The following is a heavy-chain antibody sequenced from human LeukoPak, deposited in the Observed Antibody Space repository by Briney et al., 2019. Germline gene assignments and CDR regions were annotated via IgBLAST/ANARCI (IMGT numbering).Heavy chain of an antibody. J-gene: IGHJ4*02. CDR2: IRYDGTNK. D-gene: IGHD3-9*01. Sequence: GGSLRLSCAASGFTFSAYGMHWVRQAPGKGLEWVAFIRYDGTNKYYADSVKGRFTVSRDNSKNTLYLQMNSLRPEDTAVYYCARGGYYNILTGFRSRNLGFDHWGQGTLVTVSS. CDR1: GFTFSAYG. CDR3: ARGGYYNILTGFRSRNLGFDH. V-gene: IGHV3-30*02.